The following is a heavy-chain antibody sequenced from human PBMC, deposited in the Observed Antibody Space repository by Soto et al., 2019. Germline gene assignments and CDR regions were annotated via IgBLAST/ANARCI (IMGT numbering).Heavy chain of an antibody. V-gene: IGHV1-69*06. D-gene: IGHD4-4*01. J-gene: IGHJ6*01. CDR1: GGPFSSYA. CDR2: IIPIFGTA. CDR3: ARKEYSNYLYYYYGMDV. Sequence: SVEVYFKASGGPFSSYAISLVRQAPGQGLEWMGGIIPIFGTANYAQKFQGRVTITADKSTSTAYMELSSLRSEDTAVYYCARKEYSNYLYYYYGMDVWGQGTTVTVSS.